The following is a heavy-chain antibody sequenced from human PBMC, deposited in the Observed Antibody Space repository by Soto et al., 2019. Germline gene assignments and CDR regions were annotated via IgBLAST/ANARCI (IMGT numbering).Heavy chain of an antibody. CDR1: GGSISSYY. V-gene: IGHV4-59*08. J-gene: IGHJ4*02. D-gene: IGHD5-12*01. CDR2: IYYSGST. CDR3: ARHNRGWLHRMGVYYFYY. Sequence: SETLSLTCTVSGGSISSYYWSWIRQPPWKGLEWIGYIYYSGSTNYNPSLKSRVTISVDTSKNQFSLKLSSVTAADTAVYYCARHNRGWLHRMGVYYFYYWGQGTLVTVSS.